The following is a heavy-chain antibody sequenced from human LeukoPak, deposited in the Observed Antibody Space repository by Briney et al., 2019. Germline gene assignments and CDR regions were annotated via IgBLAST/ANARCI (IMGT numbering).Heavy chain of an antibody. V-gene: IGHV4-34*01. Sequence: PSETLSLTCAVYGGSFSGYYWSWIRQPPGKGLEWIGEINHSGSTNYNPSLKSRVTISVDTSKNQFSLKLSSVTAVDTAVYYCARLLYDFWSGYYYFDYWGQGTLVTVSS. J-gene: IGHJ4*02. CDR1: GGSFSGYY. CDR2: INHSGST. D-gene: IGHD3-3*01. CDR3: ARLLYDFWSGYYYFDY.